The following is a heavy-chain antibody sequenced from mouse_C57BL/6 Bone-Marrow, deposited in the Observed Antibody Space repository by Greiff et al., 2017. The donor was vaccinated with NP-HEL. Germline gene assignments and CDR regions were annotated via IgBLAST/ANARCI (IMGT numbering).Heavy chain of an antibody. J-gene: IGHJ2*01. Sequence: EVQLQQSGPVLVKPGASVKMSCKASGYTFTDYHMNWVKQSHGKSLEWIGVINPYNGGTSYNQKFKGKATFPVDKASSTAYLELNSLTSAESAVYYCATYYCNYPCFDYWGQGTPLTVSA. CDR2: INPYNGGT. CDR1: GYTFTDYH. CDR3: ATYYCNYPCFDY. V-gene: IGHV1-19*01. D-gene: IGHD2-10*01.